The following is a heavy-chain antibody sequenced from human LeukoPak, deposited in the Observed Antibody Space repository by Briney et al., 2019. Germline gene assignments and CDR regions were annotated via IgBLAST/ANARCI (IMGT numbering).Heavy chain of an antibody. V-gene: IGHV1-46*01. J-gene: IGHJ4*02. D-gene: IGHD2-8*01. Sequence: ASVKVSCKASGYTFTSYYMHWVRQAPGQGLEWMGIINPSGGSTSYAQKFQGRVTMTRDTSTSTVYMELSSLRSEDTAVYYCARDLGYCTNGVCHTRFDYWGQGTLVAVSS. CDR3: ARDLGYCTNGVCHTRFDY. CDR1: GYTFTSYY. CDR2: INPSGGST.